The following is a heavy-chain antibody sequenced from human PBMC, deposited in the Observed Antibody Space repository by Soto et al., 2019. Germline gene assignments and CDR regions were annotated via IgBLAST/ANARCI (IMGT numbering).Heavy chain of an antibody. V-gene: IGHV3-23*01. D-gene: IGHD2-8*01. J-gene: IGHJ4*02. CDR2: IRGSGDTT. CDR3: AKDLGNGHGYPIFDS. Sequence: EVQLLESGGGLAQPGGSLRLSCEASGFSISNYVMSWVRQAPGKGLEWISMIRGSGDTTYYADSVQGRFTISRDHSKTTLFLQMNSLRAADTAIYYCAKDLGNGHGYPIFDSWGQGTLVTVSS. CDR1: GFSISNYV.